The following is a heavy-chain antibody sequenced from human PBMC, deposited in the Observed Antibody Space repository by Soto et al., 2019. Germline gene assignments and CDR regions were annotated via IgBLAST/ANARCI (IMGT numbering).Heavy chain of an antibody. CDR3: ARDRGGEGYCSGGSCYSAPLWFDP. CDR1: SYTFTSYG. CDR2: ISAYNGNT. D-gene: IGHD2-15*01. J-gene: IGHJ5*02. V-gene: IGHV1-18*01. Sequence: ASMKVSCKASSYTFTSYGISWVRQDPGQGLEWMGWISAYNGNTNYAQKLQGRVTMTTDTSTSTAYMELRSLRSDDTAVYYCARDRGGEGYCSGGSCYSAPLWFDPWGQGTLVTVSS.